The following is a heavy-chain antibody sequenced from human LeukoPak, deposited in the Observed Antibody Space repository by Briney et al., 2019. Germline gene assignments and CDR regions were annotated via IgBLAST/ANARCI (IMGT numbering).Heavy chain of an antibody. V-gene: IGHV1-2*02. CDR2: VNPNSGDT. D-gene: IGHD3-16*01. Sequence: ASVKVPCKASGYTFTGYYMHWVRLAPGQGLEWMGWVNPNSGDTNYAQKFQGRVTMTRDTSINTAYMELSGLTSDDTAVYYCARGPLSPYFDYWGQGTLVTVSS. J-gene: IGHJ4*02. CDR3: ARGPLSPYFDY. CDR1: GYTFTGYY.